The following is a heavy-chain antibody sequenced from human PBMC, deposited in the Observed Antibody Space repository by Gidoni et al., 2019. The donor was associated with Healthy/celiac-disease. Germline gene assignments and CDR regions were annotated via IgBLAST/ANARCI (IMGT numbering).Heavy chain of an antibody. D-gene: IGHD2-21*02. Sequence: QVQLVESGGGVVQPGRSLRLSCAASGFTFTRHAMHWVRQAPGKGPEWVAVISYDGSDKYYADSVKGRFTISRDNSKNTLYLQMNSLRAEDTAVYYCARTVMTATRHYYYGMDVWGQGTTVTVSS. CDR1: GFTFTRHA. V-gene: IGHV3-30*01. CDR3: ARTVMTATRHYYYGMDV. J-gene: IGHJ6*02. CDR2: ISYDGSDK.